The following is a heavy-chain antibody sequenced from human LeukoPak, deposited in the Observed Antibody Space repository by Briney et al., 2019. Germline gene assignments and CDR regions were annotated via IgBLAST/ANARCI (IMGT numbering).Heavy chain of an antibody. J-gene: IGHJ1*01. V-gene: IGHV3-20*04. D-gene: IGHD3-22*01. CDR3: ARASTYYDDSSLQH. Sequence: PGGSLRLSCAASGFTFDDYGMSWVRQAPGKGLEWVSGINWNGGSTGYADSVEGRFTISRDNAKNSLYLQMNSLRAEDTALYYCARASTYYDDSSLQHWGQGTLATVSS. CDR1: GFTFDDYG. CDR2: INWNGGST.